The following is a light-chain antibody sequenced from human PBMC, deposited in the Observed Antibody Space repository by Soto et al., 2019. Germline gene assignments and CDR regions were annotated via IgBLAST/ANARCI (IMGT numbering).Light chain of an antibody. CDR2: DVN. CDR3: CSYAGSYTLV. Sequence: QSALTQPRSVSGSPGQSVTLSCTGTSSDVGGYHYVSWYQHHPGKAPKIIIYDVNKRPSGVPDRFSGSKSGNTASLTISGLQTDDEADYYCCSYAGSYTLVFGGGTKPPS. CDR1: SSDVGGYHY. J-gene: IGLJ2*01. V-gene: IGLV2-11*01.